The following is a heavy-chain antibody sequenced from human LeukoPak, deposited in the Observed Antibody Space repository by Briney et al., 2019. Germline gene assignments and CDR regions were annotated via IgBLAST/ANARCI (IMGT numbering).Heavy chain of an antibody. CDR3: ARESSSVFDY. J-gene: IGHJ4*02. V-gene: IGHV4-59*12. CDR2: IYYSGST. CDR1: GGSINNYY. D-gene: IGHD6-13*01. Sequence: SETLSLTCAVSGGSINNYYWSWIRQPPRKGLEWIGDIYYSGSTNYNSALKGRVTISVDTSKNQFSLKLSSVTAADTAAYYCARESSSVFDYWGQGTLVTVSS.